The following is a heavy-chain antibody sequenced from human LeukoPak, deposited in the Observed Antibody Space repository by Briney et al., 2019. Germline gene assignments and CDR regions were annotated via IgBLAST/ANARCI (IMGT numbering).Heavy chain of an antibody. CDR3: ARVSGWSSYYFDY. CDR2: IYHSGST. Sequence: SQTLSLTCAVSGGSISSGGYSWSWIRQPPGKGLEWIGYIYHSGSTYYNPSLESRVTISVDRSKNQFSLKLSSVTAADTAVYYCARVSGWSSYYFDYWGQGTLVTVSS. V-gene: IGHV4-30-2*01. D-gene: IGHD6-19*01. CDR1: GGSISSGGYS. J-gene: IGHJ4*02.